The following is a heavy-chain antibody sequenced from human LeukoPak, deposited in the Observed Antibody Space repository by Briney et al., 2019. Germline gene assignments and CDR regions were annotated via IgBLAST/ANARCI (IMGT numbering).Heavy chain of an antibody. Sequence: GGSLRLSCAASGFTFSNYAMTWVRQAPGKGLEWVSSISSSSSYIYYADSVKGRFTISRDNAKNSLYLQMNSLRAEDTAVYYCARAPSMDYYDSSGYYSYYFDYWGQGTLVTVSS. CDR3: ARAPSMDYYDSSGYYSYYFDY. J-gene: IGHJ4*02. V-gene: IGHV3-21*01. D-gene: IGHD3-22*01. CDR2: ISSSSSYI. CDR1: GFTFSNYA.